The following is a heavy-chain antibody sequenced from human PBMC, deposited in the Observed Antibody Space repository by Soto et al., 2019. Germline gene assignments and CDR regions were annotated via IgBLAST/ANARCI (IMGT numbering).Heavy chain of an antibody. D-gene: IGHD3-3*01. CDR2: ISAYNGNT. CDR3: ARKEIRFLEWSVDAFDI. CDR1: GYTFTSCG. V-gene: IGHV1-18*01. J-gene: IGHJ3*02. Sequence: GASVKVSCKASGYTFTSCGISWVRQAPGQGLEWMGWISAYNGNTNYAQKLQGRVTMTTDTSTSTAYMELRSLRSDDTAVYYCARKEIRFLEWSVDAFDIWGQGTMVTVSS.